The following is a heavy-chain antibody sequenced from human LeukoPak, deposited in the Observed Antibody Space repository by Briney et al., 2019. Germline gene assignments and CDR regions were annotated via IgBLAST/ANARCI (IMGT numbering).Heavy chain of an antibody. CDR2: IIPIFATA. D-gene: IGHD5-12*01. CDR1: GGTFSSYA. Sequence: GASVKVSCMASGGTFSSYAISWVRQAPGQGLEWMGGIIPIFATANYAQKFQGRVTITADESTSTAYMELSSLRSEDTAMYYCARAGGYSGSDGGYFDYWGQGTLVTVSS. CDR3: ARAGGYSGSDGGYFDY. V-gene: IGHV1-69*13. J-gene: IGHJ4*02.